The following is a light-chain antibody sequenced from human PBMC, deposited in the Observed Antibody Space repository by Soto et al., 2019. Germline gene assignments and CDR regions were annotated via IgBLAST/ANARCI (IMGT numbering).Light chain of an antibody. Sequence: DIQITHSPSTLSASVGDRVTLTFRASQSISSWLAWYQQKPGKAPKLLIYDASSLESGVPSRFSGSGSGTEFTLTITSLQSEDFAVYYCQQYNEWPITFGQGTRLEIK. CDR1: QSISSW. CDR2: DAS. V-gene: IGKV1-5*01. CDR3: QQYNEWPIT. J-gene: IGKJ5*01.